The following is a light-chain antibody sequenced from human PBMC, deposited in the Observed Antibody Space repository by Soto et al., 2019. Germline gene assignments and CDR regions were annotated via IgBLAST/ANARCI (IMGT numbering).Light chain of an antibody. Sequence: IVLTQSPATLSLSPGERANLSCRASQTITNHLVWYQQKPGQAPRLLIYGTSTRATGVPARFSGSGSGTDFTLTISRMEPEDFAVYYCQPYGSTGTFGQGTKVDIK. CDR3: QPYGSTGT. J-gene: IGKJ1*01. CDR2: GTS. V-gene: IGKV3-20*01. CDR1: QTITNH.